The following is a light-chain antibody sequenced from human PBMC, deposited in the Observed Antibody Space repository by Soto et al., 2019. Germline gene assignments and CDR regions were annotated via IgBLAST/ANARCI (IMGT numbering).Light chain of an antibody. CDR2: AAS. CDR1: QSISHY. V-gene: IGKV1-39*01. Sequence: DIQMTQSPSSLSASVGDRVTITCRTSQSISHYLNWYQQKPGKAPKLLIYAASSLQSGVPSRFSGSGSGTYFTLTISSLQPEDFATYYCQQSDITPRTFGQGTKLEI. J-gene: IGKJ2*01. CDR3: QQSDITPRT.